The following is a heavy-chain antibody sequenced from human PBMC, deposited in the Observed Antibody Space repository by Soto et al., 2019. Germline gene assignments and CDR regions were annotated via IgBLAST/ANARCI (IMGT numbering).Heavy chain of an antibody. CDR3: ARGKGIGWYESSDY. Sequence: EVQLVESGGGLIQPGASLRLSCAASGFTVSISYMSWVRQAPGKGLEWVSTIYRDGSTYYADSVEGRFTISRDNSKNTLYLQMNSLRAEDTATYDCARGKGIGWYESSDYWGQGTLVTVSS. J-gene: IGHJ4*02. CDR1: GFTVSISY. D-gene: IGHD6-19*01. CDR2: IYRDGST. V-gene: IGHV3-53*01.